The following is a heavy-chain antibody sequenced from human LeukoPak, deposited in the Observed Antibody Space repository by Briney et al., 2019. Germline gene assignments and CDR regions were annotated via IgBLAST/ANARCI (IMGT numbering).Heavy chain of an antibody. CDR3: AKDGGVLLWFGELPKEPIDY. Sequence: PGGSLRLSCAASGFTFSSYAVSWVRQAPGKGLEWVSAISGSGGSTYYADSVKGRFTISRDNSKNTLYLQMNSLRAEDTAVYYCAKDGGVLLWFGELPKEPIDYWGQGTLVTVSS. J-gene: IGHJ4*02. CDR2: ISGSGGST. V-gene: IGHV3-23*01. D-gene: IGHD3-10*01. CDR1: GFTFSSYA.